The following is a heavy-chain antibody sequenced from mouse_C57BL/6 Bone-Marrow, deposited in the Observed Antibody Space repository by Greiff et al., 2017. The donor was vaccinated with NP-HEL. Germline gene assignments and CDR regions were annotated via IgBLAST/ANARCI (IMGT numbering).Heavy chain of an antibody. CDR2: IDPETGGT. D-gene: IGHD1-3*01. J-gene: IGHJ4*01. CDR3: TRDVKESDYYAMDY. V-gene: IGHV1-15*01. Sequence: VQLQQSGAELVRPGASVTLSCKASGYTFTDYEMHWVKQTPVHGLEWIGAIDPETGGTAYNQKFKGKAILTADQSYSTAYMELRSLTSEDSAVYYCTRDVKESDYYAMDYWGQGTSVTVSS. CDR1: GYTFTDYE.